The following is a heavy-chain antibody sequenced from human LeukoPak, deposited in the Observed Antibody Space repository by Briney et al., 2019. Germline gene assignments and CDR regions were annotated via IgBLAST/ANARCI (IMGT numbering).Heavy chain of an antibody. CDR3: ANGFDSSGYIHLDY. CDR1: GFTFSDAW. Sequence: KPGGSLRLSCAASGFTFSDAWMSWVRQAPGKGLDWVGRIYSKTDGGTTDYSAPVKGRFTISRDDSQNTLYLQMNTLRAEDTAVYYCANGFDSSGYIHLDYWGQGALVTVSS. V-gene: IGHV3-15*01. D-gene: IGHD3-22*01. J-gene: IGHJ4*02. CDR2: IYSKTDGGTT.